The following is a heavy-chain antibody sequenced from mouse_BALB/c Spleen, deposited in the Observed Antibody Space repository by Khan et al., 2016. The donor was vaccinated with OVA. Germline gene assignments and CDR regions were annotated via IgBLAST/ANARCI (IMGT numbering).Heavy chain of an antibody. CDR1: GYTFTSYW. Sequence: QAQLKQSGAELAKPGASVKMSCKTSGYTFTSYWMHWVKQRPGQGLEWIGYINPSTGYTDYNQKFKDKATLTADKSSSIVYMQLSRLTSEDSAVYYCARASDDGYPPFAYWGQGTLVTVSA. CDR3: ARASDDGYPPFAY. V-gene: IGHV1-7*01. J-gene: IGHJ3*01. CDR2: INPSTGYT. D-gene: IGHD2-3*01.